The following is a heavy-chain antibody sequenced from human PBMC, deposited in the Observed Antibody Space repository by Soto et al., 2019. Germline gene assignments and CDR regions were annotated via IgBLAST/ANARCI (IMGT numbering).Heavy chain of an antibody. Sequence: QVQLVQSGAEVKKPGASVKVSCKASGYTFTSNGISWVRQAPGQGLEWMGWISAYNGNTNHAQKLQGRVTMTTDTSTSTAYMELRSLRSDDTAVYYCARDLAYCGGDCYPIDYWGQGTLVTVSS. CDR2: ISAYNGNT. CDR3: ARDLAYCGGDCYPIDY. CDR1: GYTFTSNG. V-gene: IGHV1-18*01. J-gene: IGHJ4*02. D-gene: IGHD2-21*02.